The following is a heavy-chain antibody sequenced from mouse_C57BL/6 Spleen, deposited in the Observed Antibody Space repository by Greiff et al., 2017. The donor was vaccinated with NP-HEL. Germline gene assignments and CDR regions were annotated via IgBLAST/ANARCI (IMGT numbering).Heavy chain of an antibody. V-gene: IGHV1-22*01. CDR3: ARWRYYGNYVVDY. D-gene: IGHD2-1*01. J-gene: IGHJ2*01. CDR2: INPNNGGT. CDR1: GYTFTDYN. Sequence: VQLQQSGPELVKPGASVKMSCKASGYTFTDYNMHWVKQSHGKSLEWIGYINPNNGGTSYNQKFKGKATLTVNKSSSTAYMELRSLTSEDSAVYYCARWRYYGNYVVDYWGQGTTLTVSS.